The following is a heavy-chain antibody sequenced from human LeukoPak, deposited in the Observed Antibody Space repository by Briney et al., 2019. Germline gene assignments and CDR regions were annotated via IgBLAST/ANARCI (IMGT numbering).Heavy chain of an antibody. D-gene: IGHD2-2*01. J-gene: IGHJ3*02. CDR3: ARAPDGICTTITCYKRDASDI. Sequence: SETLSLTCTVSGYSISSGYYWGWIRQPPGKGLEWIGSIYHSGCTYYNPSLKSRVTISVDTSKNQFSLKLSSVTAADTAVYYCARAPDGICTTITCYKRDASDIWGQGTMVTVSS. CDR2: IYHSGCT. CDR1: GYSISSGYY. V-gene: IGHV4-38-2*02.